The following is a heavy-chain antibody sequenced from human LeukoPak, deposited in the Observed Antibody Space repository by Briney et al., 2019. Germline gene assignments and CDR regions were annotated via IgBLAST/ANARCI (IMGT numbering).Heavy chain of an antibody. D-gene: IGHD5-18*01. Sequence: GESLKISFKASGYSFTNYWIGWVRQMPGRGLEGMGIIYPGDSDTRYSPAFQAGGTLPTDKSNTTASTHWRSLRSSDTAMHYCARGGEWXQLWSPFDFWGQGTLVTVSS. V-gene: IGHV5-51*01. J-gene: IGHJ4*02. CDR2: IYPGDSDT. CDR1: GYSFTNYW. CDR3: ARGGEWXQLWSPFDF.